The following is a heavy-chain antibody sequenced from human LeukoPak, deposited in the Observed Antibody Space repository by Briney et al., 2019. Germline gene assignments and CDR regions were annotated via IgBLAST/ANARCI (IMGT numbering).Heavy chain of an antibody. CDR2: IYSGGST. D-gene: IGHD3-22*01. CDR1: GFTVSSNY. Sequence: GGSLRLSCAASGFTVSSNYMSWVRQAPGKGLEWVSVIYSGGSTYYADSVKGRFTISRDNSKNTLYLQMNSLRAEDTAVYYCARHYHDSSGYPNGDQWFDPWGQGTLVTVSS. J-gene: IGHJ5*02. CDR3: ARHYHDSSGYPNGDQWFDP. V-gene: IGHV3-66*02.